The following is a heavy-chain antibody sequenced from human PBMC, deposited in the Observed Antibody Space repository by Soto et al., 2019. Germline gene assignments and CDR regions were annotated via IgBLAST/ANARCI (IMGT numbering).Heavy chain of an antibody. J-gene: IGHJ6*02. V-gene: IGHV4-30-2*01. Sequence: SETLSLTCTVSGGSITTAGYSWIWIRQPPGKALEWIGYVYHTGNAYPKPSLKSRVTISLDRSKNQFSLKMTSVAAADTALYYCASRPFYYYGLDVWGQGTTVTVSS. CDR3: ASRPFYYYGLDV. CDR1: GGSITTAGYS. CDR2: VYHTGNA.